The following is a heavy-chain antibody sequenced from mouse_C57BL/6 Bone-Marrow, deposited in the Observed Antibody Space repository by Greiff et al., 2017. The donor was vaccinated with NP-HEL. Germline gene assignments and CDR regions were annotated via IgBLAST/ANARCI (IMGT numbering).Heavy chain of an antibody. CDR3: ARSRYYGIWYFDV. J-gene: IGHJ1*03. CDR1: GYTFTSYW. CDR2: IDPNSGGT. D-gene: IGHD1-1*01. V-gene: IGHV1-72*01. Sequence: QVQLQQPGAELVKPGASVKLSCKASGYTFTSYWMHWVKQRPGRGLEWIGRIDPNSGGTKYNEKFKSKATLTVDKPSSTAYMQLSSLTSGDSAVYYCARSRYYGIWYFDVWGTGTTVTVSS.